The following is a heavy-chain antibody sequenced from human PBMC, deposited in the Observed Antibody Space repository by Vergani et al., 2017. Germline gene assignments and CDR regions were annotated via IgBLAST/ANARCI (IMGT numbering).Heavy chain of an antibody. D-gene: IGHD4-23*01. CDR1: GGSISSGSYY. V-gene: IGHV4-61*02. CDR2: IYTSGST. Sequence: QVQLQESGPGLVKPSQTLSLTCTVSGGSISSGSYYWSWIRQPAGKGLEWIGRIYTSGSTNYNPSLKSRVTISVDTSKNQFSLKLSSVTAADTAVYYGARDSGVVTSYDYWGQGTLVTVSS. CDR3: ARDSGVVTSYDY. J-gene: IGHJ4*02.